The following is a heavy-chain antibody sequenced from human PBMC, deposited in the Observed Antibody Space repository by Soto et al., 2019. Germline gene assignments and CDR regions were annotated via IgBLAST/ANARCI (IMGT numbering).Heavy chain of an antibody. Sequence: QVQLVESGGGLVKPGGSLRLSCAASGFTFSDYYMSWIRQAPGKGLEWVSYISSSSSYTNYADSVKGRFTISRDNAKNSLYLQMNSMRAEDTAVYYCARTIAAAGGRRYFDLWGRGTLGTVSS. V-gene: IGHV3-11*05. CDR3: ARTIAAAGGRRYFDL. CDR2: ISSSSSYT. J-gene: IGHJ2*01. CDR1: GFTFSDYY. D-gene: IGHD6-13*01.